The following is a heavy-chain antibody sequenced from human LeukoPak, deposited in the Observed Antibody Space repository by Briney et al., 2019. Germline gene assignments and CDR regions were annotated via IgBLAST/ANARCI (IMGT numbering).Heavy chain of an antibody. D-gene: IGHD5-18*01. Sequence: GSLRLSCAASGFTFSSYGMHWVRQAPGKGLEWVAFIRYDGSNKYYADSVKGRFTVSRDNSKNTLYLQMNSLRAKDTAVYYCAKDWGIASGHSYGGDYWGQGTLVTVSS. CDR3: AKDWGIASGHSYGGDY. J-gene: IGHJ4*02. CDR1: GFTFSSYG. CDR2: IRYDGSNK. V-gene: IGHV3-30*02.